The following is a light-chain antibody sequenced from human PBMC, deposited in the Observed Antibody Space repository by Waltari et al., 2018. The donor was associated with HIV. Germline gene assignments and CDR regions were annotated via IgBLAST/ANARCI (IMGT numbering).Light chain of an antibody. Sequence: QSVLTQPPSASGTPGQRVTISCSGSSSNIGSNYVYWYQQLPGTAPKLLFYRNNQRPSGVPDRCSGSKSGTSASLAISGLRSEDEADYYCATWDDSLNVVFSGGTKLTVL. CDR1: SSNIGSNY. V-gene: IGLV1-47*01. CDR3: ATWDDSLNVV. J-gene: IGLJ3*02. CDR2: RNN.